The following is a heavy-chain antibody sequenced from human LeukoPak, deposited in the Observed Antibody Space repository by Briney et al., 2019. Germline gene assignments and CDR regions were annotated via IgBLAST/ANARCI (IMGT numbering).Heavy chain of an antibody. CDR2: IYYSGST. Sequence: PSQTLSLTCTVSGGSISSGGYYWSWIRQHPGKGLEWIGYIYYSGSTYYNPSLKSRVTISVDTSKNQFSLKLSSVTAADTAVYNCARERNGEAFDYWGQGTLVTVSS. J-gene: IGHJ4*02. CDR1: GGSISSGGYY. CDR3: ARERNGEAFDY. V-gene: IGHV4-31*03. D-gene: IGHD1-1*01.